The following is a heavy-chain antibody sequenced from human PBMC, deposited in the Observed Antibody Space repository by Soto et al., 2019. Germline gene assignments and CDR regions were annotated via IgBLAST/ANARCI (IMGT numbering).Heavy chain of an antibody. V-gene: IGHV3-23*01. Sequence: AGGSLRLSCAASGFTFSSYAMSWVRQAPGKGLEWVSAISGSGGSTYYADSVKGRFTISRDNSKDTLYLQMNSLRAEDTAVYYCAKDIGSGRPHRYGMDVWGQGTTVTVSS. J-gene: IGHJ6*02. CDR1: GFTFSSYA. CDR2: ISGSGGST. D-gene: IGHD3-10*01. CDR3: AKDIGSGRPHRYGMDV.